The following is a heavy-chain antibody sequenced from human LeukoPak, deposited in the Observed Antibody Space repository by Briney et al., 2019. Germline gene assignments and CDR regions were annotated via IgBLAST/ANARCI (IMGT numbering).Heavy chain of an antibody. CDR2: FYSSGSP. V-gene: IGHV4-59*01. Sequence: SETLSLTCTVSGGSISSYYWSWIRQPPGKGLEWIGYFYSSGSPNYNPSLKSRVTMSVDTSKKQFSLQLTSVTAADTAVYYCARERTYGGSGRGDYFDYWGQGTLVIVSS. J-gene: IGHJ4*02. D-gene: IGHD3-10*01. CDR3: ARERTYGGSGRGDYFDY. CDR1: GGSISSYY.